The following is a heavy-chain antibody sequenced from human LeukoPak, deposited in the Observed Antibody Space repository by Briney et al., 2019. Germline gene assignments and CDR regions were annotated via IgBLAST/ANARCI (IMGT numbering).Heavy chain of an antibody. CDR3: ARATGLLWFGELLDPVDY. Sequence: ASVKVSCKASGYTFTSYGISWVRQAPGQGLEWMGWINAYNGNTNYAQKLQGRVTMTTDTSTSTAYMELRSLRSDDTAVYYCARATGLLWFGELLDPVDYWGQGTLVTVSS. V-gene: IGHV1-18*01. D-gene: IGHD3-10*01. CDR2: INAYNGNT. J-gene: IGHJ4*02. CDR1: GYTFTSYG.